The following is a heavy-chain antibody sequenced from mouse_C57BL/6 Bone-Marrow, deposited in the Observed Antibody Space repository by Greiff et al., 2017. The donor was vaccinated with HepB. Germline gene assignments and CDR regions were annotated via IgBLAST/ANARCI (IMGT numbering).Heavy chain of an antibody. Sequence: EVMLVESGAELVKPGASVKLSCTASGFNIKDYYMHWVKQRTEQGLEWIGRIDPEDGETKYAPKFQGKATITADTSSNTAYLQLSSLTSEDAAVYYCARDYGSTMGAWFAYWGQGTLVTVSA. CDR2: IDPEDGET. J-gene: IGHJ3*01. CDR3: ARDYGSTMGAWFAY. V-gene: IGHV14-2*01. CDR1: GFNIKDYY. D-gene: IGHD1-1*01.